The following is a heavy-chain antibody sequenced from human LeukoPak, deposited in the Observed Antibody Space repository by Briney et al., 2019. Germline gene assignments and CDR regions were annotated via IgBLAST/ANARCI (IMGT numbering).Heavy chain of an antibody. CDR3: AKAEYSGYDLYYFDY. V-gene: IGHV3-9*01. Sequence: GGSLRLSCAASGFTFDDYAMRWVRQAPGKGLEWVSGISWNSGSIGYADSVKGRFTISRDNAKNSLYLQMNSLRAEDTALYYCAKAEYSGYDLYYFDYWGQGTLVTVSS. J-gene: IGHJ4*02. D-gene: IGHD5-12*01. CDR1: GFTFDDYA. CDR2: ISWNSGSI.